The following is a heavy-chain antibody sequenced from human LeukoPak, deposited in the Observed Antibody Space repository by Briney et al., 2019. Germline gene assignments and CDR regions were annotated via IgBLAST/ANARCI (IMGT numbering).Heavy chain of an antibody. D-gene: IGHD2-2*02. J-gene: IGHJ6*03. CDR3: ARSKDFVVVPAAIDDYYYYMDV. Sequence: ASVKVSCKASGSTFSSYAISWVRQAPGQGLEWMGGIIPIFDTTNYPQKFQGRVTITTDESTSTAYMELSSLRSEDTAVYYCARSKDFVVVPAAIDDYYYYMDVWGKGTTVTVFS. CDR1: GSTFSSYA. CDR2: IIPIFDTT. V-gene: IGHV1-69*05.